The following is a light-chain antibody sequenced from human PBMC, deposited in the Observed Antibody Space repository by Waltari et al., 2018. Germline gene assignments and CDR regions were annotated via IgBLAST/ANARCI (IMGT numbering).Light chain of an antibody. V-gene: IGKV1-39*01. Sequence: DIQMTQSPSSPSASVGDRVTITCRASETTRIYLNWYQQKPGKAPKLLINTASRLQSEVASRFSGSGSGKDVALTISTLQHEDVATYYCQQSYSIPLTFGGGTKVEIK. CDR2: TAS. CDR1: ETTRIY. CDR3: QQSYSIPLT. J-gene: IGKJ4*01.